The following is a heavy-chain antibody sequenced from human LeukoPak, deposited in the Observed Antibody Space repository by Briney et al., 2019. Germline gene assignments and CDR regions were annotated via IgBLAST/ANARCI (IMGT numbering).Heavy chain of an antibody. V-gene: IGHV3-15*01. CDR1: GFTFSNAW. CDR3: TREEGLPYWDWYFDL. Sequence: GGSLRLSCAASGFTFSNAWMSWVRQAPGKGLEWVGRIKSKTDGGTTDYAAPVKGRFTMSRDDSKNTLYLQMNSLKTEDTAVYYCTREEGLPYWDWYFDLWGRGTLVTVSS. CDR2: IKSKTDGGTT. D-gene: IGHD2-15*01. J-gene: IGHJ2*01.